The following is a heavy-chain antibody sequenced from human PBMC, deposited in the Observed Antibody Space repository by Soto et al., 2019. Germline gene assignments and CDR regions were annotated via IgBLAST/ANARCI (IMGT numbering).Heavy chain of an antibody. V-gene: IGHV2-5*02. CDR2: IYWEDDK. CDR3: AHSSYYYDSSGYYFNWFDP. Sequence: QITLKESGPTLVKPTQTLTLTCTFSGFSLSTSGVGVGWIRQPPGKALEWLALIYWEDDKRYSPSLKSRLTITKDTSKNQVVLTMTNMDPVDTATYYCAHSSYYYDSSGYYFNWFDPWGQGTLVTVSS. CDR1: GFSLSTSGVG. J-gene: IGHJ5*02. D-gene: IGHD3-22*01.